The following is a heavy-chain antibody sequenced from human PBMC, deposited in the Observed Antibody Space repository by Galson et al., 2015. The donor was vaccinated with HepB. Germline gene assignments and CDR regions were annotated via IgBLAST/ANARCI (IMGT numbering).Heavy chain of an antibody. D-gene: IGHD6-19*01. V-gene: IGHV5-51*03. Sequence: SGAEVKKPGESLKISCEGSGYSFTNYWIGWVRQMPGKGLEWMGIIYPDSDTRYSPSFQGQVTISADKSFSTAYLQWSSLKAPDTAIYYCARPYTSGRYDWGHWGQGTLVTVSS. J-gene: IGHJ4*02. CDR2: IYPDSDT. CDR1: GYSFTNYW. CDR3: ARPYTSGRYDWGH.